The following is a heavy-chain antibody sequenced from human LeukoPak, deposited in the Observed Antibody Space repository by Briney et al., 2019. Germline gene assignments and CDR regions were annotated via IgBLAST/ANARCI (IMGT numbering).Heavy chain of an antibody. CDR2: IKQDGSEK. Sequence: PGGSLRLSCAASGFTFSSYSMNWVRQAPGKGLEWVANIKQDGSEKYYVDSVKGRFTISRDNAKNSLYLQMNSLRAEDAAVYYCARDEEGGTSYFDYWGQGTLVTVSS. V-gene: IGHV3-7*01. D-gene: IGHD1-26*01. CDR1: GFTFSSYS. CDR3: ARDEEGGTSYFDY. J-gene: IGHJ4*02.